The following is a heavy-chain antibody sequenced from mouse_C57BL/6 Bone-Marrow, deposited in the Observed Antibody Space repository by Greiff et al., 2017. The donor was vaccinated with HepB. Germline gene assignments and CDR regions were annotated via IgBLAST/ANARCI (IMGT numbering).Heavy chain of an antibody. CDR2: IYPGDGDT. CDR1: GFAFSSSW. J-gene: IGHJ2*01. CDR3: ARKGLLRFYFDY. Sequence: VQLQQSGPELVKPGASVKISCKASGFAFSSSWMNWVKQRPGKGLEWIGRIYPGDGDTNYTWKFKGKATLTADTSSSTAYLQLSSLTSEDSAVYFCARKGLLRFYFDYWGQGTTLTVSS. V-gene: IGHV1-82*01. D-gene: IGHD1-1*01.